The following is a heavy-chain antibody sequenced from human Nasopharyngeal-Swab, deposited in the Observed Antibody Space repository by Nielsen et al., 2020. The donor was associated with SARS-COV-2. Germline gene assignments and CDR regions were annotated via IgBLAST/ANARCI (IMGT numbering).Heavy chain of an antibody. CDR1: GGAFSSSSSY. D-gene: IGHD2-21*01. CDR3: ARGNIGLIDPFDN. J-gene: IGHJ4*02. V-gene: IGHV4-39*01. Sequence: SETRSLNCTVSGGAFSSSSSYWGWIRQSPGKGLEWIGTINYSGSTYYNPSLKSRVTISVDTSRNQFSLKLSSVTAADTAVYHCARGNIGLIDPFDNWGQGTLVTVSP. CDR2: INYSGST.